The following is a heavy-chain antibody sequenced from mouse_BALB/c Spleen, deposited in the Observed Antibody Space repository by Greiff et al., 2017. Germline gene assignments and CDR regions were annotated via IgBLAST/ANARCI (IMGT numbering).Heavy chain of an antibody. D-gene: IGHD4-1*01. CDR3: VRNWEAY. J-gene: IGHJ3*01. Sequence: EVQRVESGGGLVQPKGSLKLSCAASGFTFNTYAMNWVRQAPGKGLEWVARIRSKSNNYATYYADSVKDRFTISRDDSQSMLYLQMNNLKTEDTAMYYCVRNWEAYWGQGTLVTVSA. V-gene: IGHV10-1*02. CDR1: GFTFNTYA. CDR2: IRSKSNNYAT.